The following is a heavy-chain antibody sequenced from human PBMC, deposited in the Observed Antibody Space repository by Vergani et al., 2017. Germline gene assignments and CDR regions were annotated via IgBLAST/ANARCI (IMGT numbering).Heavy chain of an antibody. V-gene: IGHV3-30*03. D-gene: IGHD3-10*01. CDR1: GFTSSYYG. J-gene: IGHJ5*02. CDR2: ISYDGTQK. Sequence: QVHLVESGGGVVQPGRSLRLSCVVSGFTSSYYGMHWVRQAPGKGLEWVAVISYDGTQKYYADSVKGRFTISRDNSKSTLYLQMNSLRTEDTAVYYCARDISEVNRVYYGSGSLFDPWGQGTLVTVSS. CDR3: ARDISEVNRVYYGSGSLFDP.